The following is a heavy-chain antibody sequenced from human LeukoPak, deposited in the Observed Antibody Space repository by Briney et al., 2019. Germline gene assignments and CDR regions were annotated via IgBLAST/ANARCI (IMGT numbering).Heavy chain of an antibody. V-gene: IGHV3-69-1*01. CDR2: ISSSSTT. CDR3: ASFTVVGSYYYYMGV. D-gene: IGHD3-10*01. Sequence: GGSLRLSCTASGITFSDYSMNWVRQAPGKGLEWVSYISSSSTTYYADSVRGRFTISRDNAKNSLYLRMGSLRAEDSAVYYCASFTVVGSYYYYMGVWGNGTTVTVSS. J-gene: IGHJ6*03. CDR1: GITFSDYS.